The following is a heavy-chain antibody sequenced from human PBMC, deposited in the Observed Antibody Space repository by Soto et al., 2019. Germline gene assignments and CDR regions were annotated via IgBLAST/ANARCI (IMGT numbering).Heavy chain of an antibody. Sequence: GGSLRLSCAASGLTFSSFAMSWVRRAPGKGLEWVSGISGSGGSTSHADSVKGRFIISRDNSKNMLYLQMNSVRAEDTAVYYCAKGHSSSPSPQYYYYGIDVWGPGTTVTVSS. CDR2: ISGSGGST. J-gene: IGHJ6*02. CDR3: AKGHSSSPSPQYYYYGIDV. V-gene: IGHV3-23*01. CDR1: GLTFSSFA. D-gene: IGHD6-13*01.